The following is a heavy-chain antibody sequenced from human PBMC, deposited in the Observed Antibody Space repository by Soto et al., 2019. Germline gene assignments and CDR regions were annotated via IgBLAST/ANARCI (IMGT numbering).Heavy chain of an antibody. J-gene: IGHJ4*02. CDR3: AIPTGVQDTPVAPFRY. CDR2: ISYDGTRK. D-gene: IGHD5-18*01. CDR1: GFAFDHYG. V-gene: IGHV3-30*03. Sequence: QVQLVESGGGVVQPGRSLRLSCAASGFAFDHYGMHWVRQAPGKALELVTFISYDGTRKYYADSVKGRFTSSRDNSENTIYLQINSMRPGDTAVYYCAIPTGVQDTPVAPFRYWGKGTLVTVST.